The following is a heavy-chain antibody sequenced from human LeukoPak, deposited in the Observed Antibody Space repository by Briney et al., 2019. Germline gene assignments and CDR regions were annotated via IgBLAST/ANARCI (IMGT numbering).Heavy chain of an antibody. Sequence: SETLSLTCTVSGGSISSSSYYWGWIRQPPGKGLEWIGSIYYSGSTYYNPSLKSRVTISVDTSKNQFSLKLSSVTAADTAVYYCARLAVAGTLVYWGQGTLVTVSS. CDR2: IYYSGST. V-gene: IGHV4-39*01. CDR3: ARLAVAGTLVY. J-gene: IGHJ4*02. CDR1: GGSISSSSYY. D-gene: IGHD6-19*01.